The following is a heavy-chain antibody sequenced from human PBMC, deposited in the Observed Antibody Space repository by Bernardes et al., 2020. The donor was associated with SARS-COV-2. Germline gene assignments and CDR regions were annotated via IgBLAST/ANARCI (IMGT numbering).Heavy chain of an antibody. V-gene: IGHV2-5*02. J-gene: IGHJ5*02. CDR2: IYSDDDK. D-gene: IGHD6-13*01. CDR3: AHRRPSTWEGDWFDP. CDR1: VVSLSTGGVA. Sequence: SGPTLVKPTQTLALPCPLCVVSLSTGGVAVGWIRQPPGKALEWLALIYSDDDKRYSPTLKSRLTITKDTSKNQVVLTLTNVDPLDTATYYCAHRRPSTWEGDWFDPWGQGTPVTVSS.